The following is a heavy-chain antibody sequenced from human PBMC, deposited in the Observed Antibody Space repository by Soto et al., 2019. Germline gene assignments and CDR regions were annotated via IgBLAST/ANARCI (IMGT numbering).Heavy chain of an antibody. V-gene: IGHV4-31*03. J-gene: IGHJ5*02. Sequence: QVQLQESGPGLVKPSQTLSLTCTVSGGSISSGGYYWSWIRQHPGKGLEWIGYIYYSGSTYYNPSRSGRVTISVDTSKSQFSLKLSAVTAPDTAVYSCAWVGITMVRGVTFDHPDWFDPWGQGTLVTVSS. CDR1: GGSISSGGYY. D-gene: IGHD3-10*01. CDR2: IYYSGST. CDR3: AWVGITMVRGVTFDHPDWFDP.